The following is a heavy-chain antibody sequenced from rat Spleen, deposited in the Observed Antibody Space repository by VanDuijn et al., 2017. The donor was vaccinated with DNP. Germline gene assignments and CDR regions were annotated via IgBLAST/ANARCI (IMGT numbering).Heavy chain of an antibody. CDR1: GFTFSNYD. CDR2: ISTSGGST. J-gene: IGHJ2*01. CDR3: TSNPHIRTAAPFDY. V-gene: IGHV5-25*01. D-gene: IGHD3-8*01. Sequence: EVKLVESGGGLVQPGKSLKLSCAASGFTFSNYDMAWVRQAPTKGLEWVASISTSGGSTYYRDSVKGRFTVSRDNAKSTLYLQMDSLRSEDTATYYCTSNPHIRTAAPFDYWGQGVMVTVSS.